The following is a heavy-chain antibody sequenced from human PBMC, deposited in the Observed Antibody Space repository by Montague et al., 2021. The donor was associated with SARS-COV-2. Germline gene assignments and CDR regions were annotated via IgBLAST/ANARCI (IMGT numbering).Heavy chain of an antibody. D-gene: IGHD3-22*01. CDR2: IFRSGAT. V-gene: IGHV4-59*01. CDR3: ARTSRGSRYFYGADV. Sequence: SETLSLTCTVSGDSISDYYWSWIRQPPGMGLEWMGYIFRSGATNYNPPLKSRVIISLDTSKSQFSLRLSSVTAADTAIYYCARTSRGSRYFYGADVWGQGTTVTVSS. CDR1: GDSISDYY. J-gene: IGHJ6*02.